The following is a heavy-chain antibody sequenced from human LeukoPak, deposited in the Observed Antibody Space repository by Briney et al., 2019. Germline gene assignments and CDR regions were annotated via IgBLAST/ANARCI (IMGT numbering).Heavy chain of an antibody. J-gene: IGHJ6*02. Sequence: GGSLRLSCAASGFTFSSYWMHWVRQAPGKGLVWVSRINRDGSSTSYADSVKGRFTISRDNSKNTLYLQMNSLRAEDTAVYYCARDHIVVVPAANYGMDVWGQGTTVTVSS. CDR1: GFTFSSYW. D-gene: IGHD2-2*01. V-gene: IGHV3-74*01. CDR2: INRDGSST. CDR3: ARDHIVVVPAANYGMDV.